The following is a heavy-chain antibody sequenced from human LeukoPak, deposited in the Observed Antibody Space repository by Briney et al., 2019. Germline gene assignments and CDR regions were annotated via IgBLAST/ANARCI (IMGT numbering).Heavy chain of an antibody. V-gene: IGHV1-18*01. J-gene: IGHJ4*02. CDR2: INPNSGGT. D-gene: IGHD3-16*01. CDR1: GYTFINNG. Sequence: ASVKVSCKTSGYTFINNGISWVRQAPGQGLEWMGWINPNSGGTNYAQKFQGRVTMTTDTSTSTAYMELRSLRSDDTAVYYCARDLDFDYWGQGTLVTVSS. CDR3: ARDLDFDY.